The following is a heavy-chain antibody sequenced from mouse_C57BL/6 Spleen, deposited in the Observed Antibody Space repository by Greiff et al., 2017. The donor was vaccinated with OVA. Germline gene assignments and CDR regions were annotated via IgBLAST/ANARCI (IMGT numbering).Heavy chain of an antibody. Sequence: QVQLKESGPELVKPGASVKISCKASGYAFSSSWMNWVKQRPGKGLEWIGRIYPGDGDTNYNGKFKGKATLTADKSSSTAYMQLSSLTSEDSAVYFCARWDYYGSSPWFAYWGQGTLVTVSA. J-gene: IGHJ3*01. CDR1: GYAFSSSW. D-gene: IGHD1-1*01. CDR3: ARWDYYGSSPWFAY. CDR2: IYPGDGDT. V-gene: IGHV1-82*01.